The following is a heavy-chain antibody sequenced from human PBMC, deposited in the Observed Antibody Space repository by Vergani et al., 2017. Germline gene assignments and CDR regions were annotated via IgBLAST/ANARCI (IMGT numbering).Heavy chain of an antibody. D-gene: IGHD5-18*01. V-gene: IGHV3-49*04. CDR2: IRNKAYGGTT. Sequence: EVQLVESGGGLVPPGRSLRLSCAASGFSFGDYAMTWVRQAPGKGLEWVAFIRNKAYGGTTEYAASVKGRFTISRDDSKRLAYLQLSGLETEDTAVYFCXRGRGYSFGYSDYWGQGTLVTVSS. J-gene: IGHJ4*02. CDR1: GFSFGDYA. CDR3: XRGRGYSFGYSDY.